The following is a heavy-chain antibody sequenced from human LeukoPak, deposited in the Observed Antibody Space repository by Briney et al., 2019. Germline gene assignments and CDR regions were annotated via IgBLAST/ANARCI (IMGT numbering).Heavy chain of an antibody. CDR3: AKSLGYYGSGSRYFFDY. CDR1: GCTFAGYA. CDR2: ISGSGGDT. V-gene: IGHV3-23*01. D-gene: IGHD3-10*01. J-gene: IGHJ4*02. Sequence: GGSLRLSCAASGCTFAGYAMSWVRQAPGKGLEWVSTISGSGGDTYYAGSVKGRFTISRDNSKNTLFLQMNSLRAEDAAVYFCAKSLGYYGSGSRYFFDYWGQGTLVTVSS.